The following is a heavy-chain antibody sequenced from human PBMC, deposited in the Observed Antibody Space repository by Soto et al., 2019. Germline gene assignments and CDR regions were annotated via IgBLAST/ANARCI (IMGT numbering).Heavy chain of an antibody. CDR3: AVVVAARGDAFDI. Sequence: WGSLRLSCAASGFTFSSYAIICGRHAPWKGLEWVSAISGSGGSTYYADSVKGRFTISRDNSKNTLYLQMNSLRAEDTAVYYCAVVVAARGDAFDIWGQGTMVTVSS. D-gene: IGHD2-15*01. CDR2: ISGSGGST. CDR1: GFTFSSYA. J-gene: IGHJ3*02. V-gene: IGHV3-23*01.